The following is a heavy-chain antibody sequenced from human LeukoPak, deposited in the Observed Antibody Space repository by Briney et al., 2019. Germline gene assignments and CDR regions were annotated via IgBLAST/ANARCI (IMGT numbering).Heavy chain of an antibody. Sequence: QPSETLSLTCAVYGGSFSGYYWSWIRQPPGKGLEWIGEINHSGSTNYNPSLKSRVTISVDTSKNQFSLKLSSVTAADTAVYYCARVGGNSGVYYYMDVWGKGTTATVSS. CDR2: INHSGST. V-gene: IGHV4-34*01. J-gene: IGHJ6*03. CDR1: GGSFSGYY. CDR3: ARVGGNSGVYYYMDV. D-gene: IGHD4-23*01.